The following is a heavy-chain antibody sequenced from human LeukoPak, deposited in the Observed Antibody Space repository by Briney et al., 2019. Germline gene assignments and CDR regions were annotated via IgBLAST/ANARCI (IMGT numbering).Heavy chain of an antibody. CDR2: ISAYNGNT. J-gene: IGHJ4*02. Sequence: GASVKVSCKASGYTFTSYGISWVRQAPGQGLEWMGWISAYNGNTNYAQKLQGRVTMTTDTSTSTAYMELRSLRSEDTAVYYCARGRGKWFGELSHFDYWGQGTLVTVSS. CDR3: ARGRGKWFGELSHFDY. CDR1: GYTFTSYG. V-gene: IGHV1-18*01. D-gene: IGHD3-10*01.